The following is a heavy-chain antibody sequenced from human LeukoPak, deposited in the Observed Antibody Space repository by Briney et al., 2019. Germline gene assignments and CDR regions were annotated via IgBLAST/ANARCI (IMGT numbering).Heavy chain of an antibody. V-gene: IGHV1-8*01. CDR2: MNPNSGNT. D-gene: IGHD2-2*01. Sequence: GASVKVSCKASGYTFTSYDINWVRQATGQGLEWMGWMNPNSGNTGYAQKFQGRVTMTRNTSISTAYMELSSLRSEDTAVYYCARECGCSSTSCYEGGDNWFDPWGQGTLVTVSS. J-gene: IGHJ5*02. CDR1: GYTFTSYD. CDR3: ARECGCSSTSCYEGGDNWFDP.